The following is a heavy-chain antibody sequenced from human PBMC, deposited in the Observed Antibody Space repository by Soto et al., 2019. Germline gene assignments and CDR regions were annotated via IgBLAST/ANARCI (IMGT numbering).Heavy chain of an antibody. CDR1: GASISDHN. V-gene: IGHV4-59*08. CDR2: IYYIGST. J-gene: IGHJ4*02. D-gene: IGHD3-10*01. CDR3: ARLLGGYYFDY. Sequence: SETLSLTCTVSGASISDHNWGWIRQPPGKGLEYIGYIYYIGSTYYDPSLKSRVTISVDTSKNQFSLKLSSVTAADTAVYYCARLLGGYYFDYWGQGTLVTVSS.